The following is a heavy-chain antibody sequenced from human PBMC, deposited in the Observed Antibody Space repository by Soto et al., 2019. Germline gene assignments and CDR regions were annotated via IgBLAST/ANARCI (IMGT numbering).Heavy chain of an antibody. J-gene: IGHJ4*02. CDR1: GYTFTSYY. Sequence: ASVKVSFKASGYTFTSYYMHWVRQAPGQGLEWMGIINPSGGSTSYAQKFQGRVTMTRDTSTSTVYMELSSLRSEDTAVYYCARDRVGATTLLAYYFDYWGQGTLVTVSS. CDR2: INPSGGST. D-gene: IGHD1-26*01. V-gene: IGHV1-46*01. CDR3: ARDRVGATTLLAYYFDY.